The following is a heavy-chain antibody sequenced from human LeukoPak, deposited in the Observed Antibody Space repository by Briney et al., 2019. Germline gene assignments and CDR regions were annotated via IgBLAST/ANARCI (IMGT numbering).Heavy chain of an antibody. CDR1: GSTFSDQY. V-gene: IGHV3-72*01. CDR3: TRGYSGRSVYAFDI. Sequence: GGSLRLSCAGSGSTFSDQYMDWVRQAPGKGLEWVGRTGNRASGYTTEYAASVKGRFTISRDDSENSLYLQMNSLKTEDTAVYYCTRGYSGRSVYAFDIWGPGTMVTVSS. D-gene: IGHD1-26*01. J-gene: IGHJ3*02. CDR2: TGNRASGYTT.